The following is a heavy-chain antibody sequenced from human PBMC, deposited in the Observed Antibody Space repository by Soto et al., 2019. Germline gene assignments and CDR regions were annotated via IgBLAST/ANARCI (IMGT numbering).Heavy chain of an antibody. CDR2: ISGSGGST. V-gene: IGHV3-23*01. CDR1: GFTFSGYA. J-gene: IGHJ3*02. D-gene: IGHD1-26*01. CDR3: AKDSPYSASYKEDGFDI. Sequence: GGSLRLSCAASGFTFSGYAMSWVRQAPGKGLEWVSSISGSGGSTYHADSVNGRFTISRDNSKNTVFLQMNSLRAEDTAVYYCAKDSPYSASYKEDGFDIWGQGSLVTVSS.